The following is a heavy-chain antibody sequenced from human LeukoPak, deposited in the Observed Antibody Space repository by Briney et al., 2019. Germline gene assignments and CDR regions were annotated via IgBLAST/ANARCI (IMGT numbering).Heavy chain of an antibody. Sequence: GGSLRLSCAASGFTFSSYWMHWVRQAPGKGLEWVSSINSDSSHIYYADSVKGRFTISRDNAKNSLYLQMNSLRAEDTAVYYCATSGYSSSWYFGWGQGTLVTVSS. CDR2: INSDSSHI. CDR1: GFTFSSYW. CDR3: ATSGYSSSWYFG. V-gene: IGHV3-21*01. D-gene: IGHD6-13*01. J-gene: IGHJ4*02.